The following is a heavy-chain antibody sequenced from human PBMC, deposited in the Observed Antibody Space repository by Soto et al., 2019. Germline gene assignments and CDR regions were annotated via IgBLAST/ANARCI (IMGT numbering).Heavy chain of an antibody. Sequence: PGGSLRLSCAASGFTFSSYAMNWVRQAPGKGLEWVAGISGGGGSTYYADSVKGRFTISRDTSKNTVYLQLNSLRAEDTAVYYCAKGFIVVVTVLRPDDAFDIWGQGTMVTVPS. J-gene: IGHJ3*02. CDR2: ISGGGGST. V-gene: IGHV3-23*01. D-gene: IGHD2-21*02. CDR1: GFTFSSYA. CDR3: AKGFIVVVTVLRPDDAFDI.